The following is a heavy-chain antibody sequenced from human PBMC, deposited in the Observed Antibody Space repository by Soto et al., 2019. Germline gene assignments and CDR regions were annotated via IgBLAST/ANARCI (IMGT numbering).Heavy chain of an antibody. CDR1: GGTFSSYA. J-gene: IGHJ6*02. Sequence: SVKVSCKASGGTFSSYAISWVRQAPGQGLEWMGGIIPIFGTANYAQKFQGRVTITADESTSTAYMELSSLRSEDTAVYYCARLVSIAVAGTPAYYYYGMDVWGQGTTVTVSS. CDR3: ARLVSIAVAGTPAYYYYGMDV. D-gene: IGHD6-19*01. V-gene: IGHV1-69*13. CDR2: IIPIFGTA.